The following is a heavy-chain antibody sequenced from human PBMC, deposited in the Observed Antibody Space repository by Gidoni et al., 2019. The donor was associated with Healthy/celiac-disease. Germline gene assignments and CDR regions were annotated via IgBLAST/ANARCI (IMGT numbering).Heavy chain of an antibody. V-gene: IGHV3-23*01. CDR3: ANLHVYYDFWSGRGVFDY. D-gene: IGHD3-3*01. J-gene: IGHJ4*02. CDR2: GSGGST. Sequence: GSGGSTYYADSVKGRFTISRDNSKNTLYLQMNSLRAEDTAVYYCANLHVYYDFWSGRGVFDYWGQGTLVTVSS.